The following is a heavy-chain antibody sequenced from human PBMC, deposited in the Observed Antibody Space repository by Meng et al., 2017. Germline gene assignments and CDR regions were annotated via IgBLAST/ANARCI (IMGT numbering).Heavy chain of an antibody. J-gene: IGHJ5*02. CDR3: ARKFTMVRGICNWFDP. CDR1: GGSFSGYY. V-gene: IGHV4-34*01. D-gene: IGHD3-10*01. CDR2: INHSGST. Sequence: QVQLRQGGPGRLKPSETLSLTCAVYGGSFSGYYWSWIRQPPGKGLEWIGEINHSGSTNYNPSLKSRVTISVDTSKNQFSLKLSSVTAADTAVYYCARKFTMVRGICNWFDPWGQGTLVTVSS.